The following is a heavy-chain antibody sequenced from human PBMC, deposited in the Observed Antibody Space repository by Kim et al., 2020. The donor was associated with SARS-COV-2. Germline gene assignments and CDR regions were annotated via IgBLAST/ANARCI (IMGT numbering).Heavy chain of an antibody. Sequence: ASVKVSCKASGYTFTSYSIHWVRQAPGQRLEWMGWINVVNGNTKYSQKFQGRVTITRDTSASTIYMALSSLRSEDTAVYYCARDGRSVDYYFDFWGQGTLVTVSS. CDR2: INVVNGNT. CDR3: ARDGRSVDYYFDF. V-gene: IGHV1-3*01. J-gene: IGHJ4*02. CDR1: GYTFTSYS.